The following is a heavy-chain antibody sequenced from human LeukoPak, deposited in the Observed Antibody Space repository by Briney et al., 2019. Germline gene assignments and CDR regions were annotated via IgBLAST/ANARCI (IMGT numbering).Heavy chain of an antibody. V-gene: IGHV3-23*01. CDR3: AKCRLVSGSFYFDY. Sequence: GGSLRLSCAASGFTFSSYAMSWVRQAPGKGLGWVSAISGSGGSTYYADSVKGRFTISRDNSKNTLYLQMNSLRAEDTAVYYCAKCRLVSGSFYFDYWGQGTLVTVSS. CDR1: GFTFSSYA. CDR2: ISGSGGST. J-gene: IGHJ4*02. D-gene: IGHD1-26*01.